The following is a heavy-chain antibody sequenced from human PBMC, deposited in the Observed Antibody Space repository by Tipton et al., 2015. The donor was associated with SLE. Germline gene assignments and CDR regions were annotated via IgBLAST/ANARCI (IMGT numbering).Heavy chain of an antibody. CDR2: IYYSGST. D-gene: IGHD2-15*01. V-gene: IGHV4-59*08. Sequence: TLSLTCTVSGGSISSYYWSWIRQPPGKGLEWIAYIYYSGSTNYNPSLKSRVTISVDTSKNQFSLKLSSVTAADTAVYYCASVKSLIGRHFDYWGQGTLVTVSS. J-gene: IGHJ4*02. CDR3: ASVKSLIGRHFDY. CDR1: GGSISSYY.